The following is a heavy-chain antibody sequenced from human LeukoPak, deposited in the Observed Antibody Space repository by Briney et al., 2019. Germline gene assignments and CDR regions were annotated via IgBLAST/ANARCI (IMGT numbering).Heavy chain of an antibody. V-gene: IGHV3-23*01. CDR1: GFTFSSYG. CDR2: ISGSGGST. Sequence: PGGSLRLSCAASGFTFSSYGMSWVRQAPGKGLEWVSAISGSGGSTYYADSVKGRFTISRDNSKNTLYLQMNSLRAEDTAVYYCAKDERHDIYDYVWGSYRPDYWGQGTLVTVSS. CDR3: AKDERHDIYDYVWGSYRPDY. J-gene: IGHJ4*02. D-gene: IGHD3-16*02.